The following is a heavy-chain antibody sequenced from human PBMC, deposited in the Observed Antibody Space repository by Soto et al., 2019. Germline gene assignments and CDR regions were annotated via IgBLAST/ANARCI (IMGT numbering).Heavy chain of an antibody. CDR3: ARGSRTKGWFDP. J-gene: IGHJ5*02. V-gene: IGHV4-59*01. D-gene: IGHD2-8*01. Sequence: SETLSLTCTVSGGSISSYSWSWIRQPPGKGLEWIGYIYYSGSTNYNPSLKSRVTISVDTSKNQFSLKLSSVTAADTAVYYCARGSRTKGWFDPWGQGTLVTVSS. CDR1: GGSISSYS. CDR2: IYYSGST.